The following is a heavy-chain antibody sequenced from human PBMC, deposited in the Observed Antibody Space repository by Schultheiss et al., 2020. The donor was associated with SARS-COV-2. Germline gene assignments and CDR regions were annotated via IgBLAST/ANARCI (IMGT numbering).Heavy chain of an antibody. Sequence: SETLSLTCTVSGGSISSSNWWSWIRQPAGKGLEWIGRIYTSGSTNYNPSLKSRVTISVDTSKTQFSLKLYSVTAADTAVYYCARDYCSSTSCYADYWGQGALVTVSS. D-gene: IGHD2-2*01. V-gene: IGHV4-61*02. CDR1: GGSISSSNW. CDR3: ARDYCSSTSCYADY. CDR2: IYTSGST. J-gene: IGHJ4*02.